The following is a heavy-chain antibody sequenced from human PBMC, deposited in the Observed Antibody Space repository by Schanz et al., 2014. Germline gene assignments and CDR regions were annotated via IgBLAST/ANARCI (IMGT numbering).Heavy chain of an antibody. V-gene: IGHV1-46*01. J-gene: IGHJ4*02. CDR1: GYTFTSYS. Sequence: QVQLVQSGAEVKKPGASVKVSCKASGYTFTSYSMHWVRQAPGQGLEWMGMINPSGGSTTYAQKFQGRVTMTRDTSTSTAYMELSGLRSEDTAVYYCARDRLECGAECYSVEVFEIWGQGTLVIVSS. CDR3: ARDRLECGAECYSVEVFEI. D-gene: IGHD2-21*01. CDR2: INPSGGST.